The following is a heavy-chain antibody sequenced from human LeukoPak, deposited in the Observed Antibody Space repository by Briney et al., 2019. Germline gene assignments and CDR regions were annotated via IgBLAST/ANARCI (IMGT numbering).Heavy chain of an antibody. CDR2: IIPIFGTA. CDR1: GGTFSSYA. Sequence: GASVKVSCKASGGTFSSYAISWVRQAPGQGLEWIGGIIPIFGTANYAQKFQGRVTITADESTSTAYMELSSLRSEDTAVYYCARGHMVRGPHENWFDPWGQGTLVTVSS. V-gene: IGHV1-69*13. D-gene: IGHD3-10*01. CDR3: ARGHMVRGPHENWFDP. J-gene: IGHJ5*02.